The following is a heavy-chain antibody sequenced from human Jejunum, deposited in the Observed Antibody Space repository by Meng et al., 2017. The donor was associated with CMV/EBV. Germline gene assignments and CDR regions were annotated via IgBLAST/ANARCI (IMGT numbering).Heavy chain of an antibody. Sequence: VGSIGNYYWSWIRQPPGKGLEWIGYIYYSGSTNYNPSLKSRVTISVDTSKNQFSLKLSSVTAADTAVYYCARDGRFGVKRYGVDVWGQGTTVTVSS. CDR3: ARDGRFGVKRYGVDV. D-gene: IGHD3-3*01. CDR2: IYYSGST. J-gene: IGHJ6*02. V-gene: IGHV4-59*13. CDR1: VGSIGNYY.